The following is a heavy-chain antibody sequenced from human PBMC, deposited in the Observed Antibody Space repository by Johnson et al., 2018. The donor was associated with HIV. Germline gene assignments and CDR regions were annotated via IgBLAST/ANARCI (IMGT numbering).Heavy chain of an antibody. Sequence: VQLVESGGGVVQPGRSLRLSCAASGITFSYYAMHWVRQAPGKGLEWVAVISYDGSNKYYADSVKGRFTISRDNAKNSLYLQMNSLRVEDTAVYYCARDVSGYDEGFDAFDIWGQVTMVTVSS. D-gene: IGHD5-12*01. V-gene: IGHV3-30-3*01. CDR2: ISYDGSNK. CDR3: ARDVSGYDEGFDAFDI. CDR1: GITFSYYA. J-gene: IGHJ3*02.